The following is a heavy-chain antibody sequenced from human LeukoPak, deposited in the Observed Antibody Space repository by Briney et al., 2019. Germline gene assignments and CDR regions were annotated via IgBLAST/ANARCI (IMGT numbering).Heavy chain of an antibody. V-gene: IGHV3-48*04. D-gene: IGHD3-22*01. CDR3: ARVPMWNYYDSVG. CDR2: ISSSSSTI. Sequence: PGGSLRLSCAAYRFTFSTYSMNWVRQAPGKGLEWLSYISSSSSTIYYADSVKGRFTISRDNAKNSLYLQMNSLRAEDTAVYYCARVPMWNYYDSVGWGQGSLVTVCS. J-gene: IGHJ4*02. CDR1: RFTFSTYS.